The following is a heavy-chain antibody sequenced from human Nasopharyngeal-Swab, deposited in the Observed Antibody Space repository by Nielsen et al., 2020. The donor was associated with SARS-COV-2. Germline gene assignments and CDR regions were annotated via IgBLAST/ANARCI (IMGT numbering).Heavy chain of an antibody. D-gene: IGHD5-24*01. CDR2: IYHAGST. CDR1: GGYISFSY. CDR3: ATSINYNQDAFDI. Sequence: SETLSLTCTVSGGYISFSYWSWIRQPPGKGLEWIEYIYHAGSTSYNPSLKSRVSISADTSENQFSLTLSSVTAVDTAVYYCATSINYNQDAFDIWGVGTMVTVSS. J-gene: IGHJ3*02. V-gene: IGHV4-59*01.